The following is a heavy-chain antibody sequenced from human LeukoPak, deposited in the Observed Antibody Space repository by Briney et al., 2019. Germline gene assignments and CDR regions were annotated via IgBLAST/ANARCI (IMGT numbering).Heavy chain of an antibody. J-gene: IGHJ4*02. D-gene: IGHD4-17*01. V-gene: IGHV4-59*01. CDR2: MYNSGST. Sequence: SETLSLTCTVSGGSISGSYWSWIRQPPGKGPEWIAYMYNSGSTNYNPPLKSRVTISIETSKNQFSLKLSSLTAADTAIYYCARGIESHGAHGYWGQGILVTVSS. CDR1: GGSISGSY. CDR3: ARGIESHGAHGY.